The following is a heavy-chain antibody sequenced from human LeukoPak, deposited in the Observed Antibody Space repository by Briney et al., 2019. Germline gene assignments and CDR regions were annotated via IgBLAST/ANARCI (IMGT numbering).Heavy chain of an antibody. J-gene: IGHJ4*02. Sequence: GASVKDSCKASGYSFTGYYIQWVRQAPGQGLEWMGWINPKSGGTNYAQKFQGRVTMTSDTSISTVYMELTTLTSDDTAVFYCARDMIQGVMGYWGQGTLVTVSS. CDR3: ARDMIQGVMGY. CDR2: INPKSGGT. V-gene: IGHV1-2*02. CDR1: GYSFTGYY. D-gene: IGHD3-10*01.